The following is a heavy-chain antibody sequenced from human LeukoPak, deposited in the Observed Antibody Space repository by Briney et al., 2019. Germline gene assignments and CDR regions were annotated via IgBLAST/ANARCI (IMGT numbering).Heavy chain of an antibody. CDR2: ISTYDHDT. CDR1: GYTFTNYG. CDR3: VRDYFCSGCTCDDCFDP. V-gene: IGHV1-18*01. Sequence: GASVKVSCKASGYTFTNYGISWVRQAPGQGLEWMAWISTYDHDTNYAQKFRGRVTMTTDTSTSTAYMELRSLGSDDTAVYYCVRDYFCSGCTCDDCFDPWGQGTLVTVSS. J-gene: IGHJ5*02. D-gene: IGHD2-15*01.